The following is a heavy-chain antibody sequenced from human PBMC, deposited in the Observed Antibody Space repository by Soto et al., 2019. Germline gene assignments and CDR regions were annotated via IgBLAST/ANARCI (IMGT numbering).Heavy chain of an antibody. CDR1: GFTVSSNY. D-gene: IGHD3-22*01. J-gene: IGHJ4*02. Sequence: EVQLVESGGGLVQPGGSLRLSCAASGFTVSSNYMSWVRQAPGKGLEWVSVIYSGGSTYYADSVKGRFTISRDNSKNTLYLQMNSLSAEDTAVYYCARDNYDSSGYYHRGFDYWGQGTLVTVSS. CDR3: ARDNYDSSGYYHRGFDY. CDR2: IYSGGST. V-gene: IGHV3-66*01.